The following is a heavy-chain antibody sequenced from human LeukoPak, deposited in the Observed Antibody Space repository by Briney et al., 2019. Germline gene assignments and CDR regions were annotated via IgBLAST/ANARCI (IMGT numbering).Heavy chain of an antibody. CDR1: GFTFRSHA. J-gene: IGHJ6*02. Sequence: PGGSLRLSCAATGFTFRSHAMNWVRQAPGKGLEWVSGIGGSGGRTYYADSVTGRFTISRDNSKNTVYLQMNSLRAADTAVYYGMDVWGHGTTVTVFS. CDR3: MDV. V-gene: IGHV3-23*01. CDR2: IGGSGGRT.